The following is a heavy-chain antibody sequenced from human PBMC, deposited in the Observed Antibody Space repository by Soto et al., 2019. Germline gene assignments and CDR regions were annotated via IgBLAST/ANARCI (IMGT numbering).Heavy chain of an antibody. CDR2: ISGSGSST. J-gene: IGHJ4*02. Sequence: EVQLLESGGGLVQPGGSLRLSCAASGFPFSGYAINWVRQAPGKGLEWVSIISGSGSSTNYADSVKGRFTISRDNARDTVYLQINSLRAGDTSVYYCAKSYYGDYDHRLLFHNWGQGTLVTVSS. D-gene: IGHD4-17*01. CDR1: GFPFSGYA. CDR3: AKSYYGDYDHRLLFHN. V-gene: IGHV3-23*01.